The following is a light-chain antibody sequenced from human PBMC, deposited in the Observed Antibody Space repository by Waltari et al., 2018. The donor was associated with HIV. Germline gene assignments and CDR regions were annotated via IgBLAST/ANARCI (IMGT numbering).Light chain of an antibody. J-gene: IGLJ1*01. CDR1: SSDIGYFDY. CDR2: EVS. Sequence: QSALTQPRSVSGSPGQSVTISCTGTSSDIGYFDYVSWYQQYPGNAPKVIIDEVSQRPSGVPDRFTASKSGITASLTISGLQDEDEADYYCCSYAGTYTYVFGTGTTVTVL. V-gene: IGLV2-11*01. CDR3: CSYAGTYTYV.